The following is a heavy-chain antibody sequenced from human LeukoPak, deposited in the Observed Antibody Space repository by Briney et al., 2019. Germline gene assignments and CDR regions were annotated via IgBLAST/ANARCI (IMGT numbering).Heavy chain of an antibody. Sequence: ASVKVSCKASGHTFTSYYMHWVRQAPGQGLEWMGIINPSGGSTSYAQKFQGRVTMTRDTSTSTVYMELSSLRSEDTAVYYCARDHIVVVPAATSREIWFDPWGQGTLVTVSS. CDR2: INPSGGST. CDR1: GHTFTSYY. V-gene: IGHV1-46*01. D-gene: IGHD2-2*01. CDR3: ARDHIVVVPAATSREIWFDP. J-gene: IGHJ5*02.